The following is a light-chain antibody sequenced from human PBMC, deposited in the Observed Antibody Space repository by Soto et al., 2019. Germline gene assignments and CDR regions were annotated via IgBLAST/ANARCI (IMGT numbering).Light chain of an antibody. J-gene: IGKJ1*01. V-gene: IGKV3-15*01. CDR1: QSVSSSH. CDR2: GAS. Sequence: PVERATLSCRASQSVSSSHLAWYQQKPGQAPRLLICGASTRATGTPARFSGSGSGTDFTLTISSLKSEDFEVYYCQQYNNWPLTFGQGTKVDIK. CDR3: QQYNNWPLT.